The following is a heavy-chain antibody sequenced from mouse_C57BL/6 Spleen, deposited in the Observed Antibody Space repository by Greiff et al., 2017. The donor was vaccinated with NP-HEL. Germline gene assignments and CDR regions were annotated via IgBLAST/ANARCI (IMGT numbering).Heavy chain of an antibody. CDR2: ISGGGGNT. Sequence: EVQLVESGGGLVKPGGSLKLSCAASGFTFSSYTMSWVRQTPEKRLEWVATISGGGGNTYYPDSVKGRFTISRDNAKNTLYLQMSSLRSEDTALYYCARQYDYTYAMDYWGQGTSVTVSS. D-gene: IGHD2-4*01. J-gene: IGHJ4*01. CDR3: ARQYDYTYAMDY. V-gene: IGHV5-9*01. CDR1: GFTFSSYT.